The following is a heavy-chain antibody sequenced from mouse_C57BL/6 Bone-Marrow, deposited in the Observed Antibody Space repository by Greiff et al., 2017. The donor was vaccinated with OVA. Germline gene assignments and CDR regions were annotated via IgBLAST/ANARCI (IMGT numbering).Heavy chain of an antibody. CDR3: ARWTFYSYGSSRCC. D-gene: IGHD1-1*01. Sequence: QVQLQQPGAELVKPGASVKLSCKASGYTFTSYWMHWVKQRPGQGLEWIGMIHPNSGSTNYNEKFKSKATLSVDKSSSTAYMQLSSLTSEDSAVYYCARWTFYSYGSSRCCWGQGTTLSASS. V-gene: IGHV1-64*01. J-gene: IGHJ2*01. CDR2: IHPNSGST. CDR1: GYTFTSYW.